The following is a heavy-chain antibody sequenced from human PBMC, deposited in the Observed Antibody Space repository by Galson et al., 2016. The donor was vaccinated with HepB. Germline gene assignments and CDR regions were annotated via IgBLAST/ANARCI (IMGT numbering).Heavy chain of an antibody. Sequence: SLRLSCAASGFTFSSYWMHWVRQAPGKGLVWVSRINSDGSSTSYVDSVKGRFTISRDNAKNTLYLQMNSLRAEDTAIYYCARVGGNSPGLFQHWGQGTRVTVSS. D-gene: IGHD4-23*01. V-gene: IGHV3-74*01. J-gene: IGHJ1*01. CDR2: INSDGSST. CDR3: ARVGGNSPGLFQH. CDR1: GFTFSSYW.